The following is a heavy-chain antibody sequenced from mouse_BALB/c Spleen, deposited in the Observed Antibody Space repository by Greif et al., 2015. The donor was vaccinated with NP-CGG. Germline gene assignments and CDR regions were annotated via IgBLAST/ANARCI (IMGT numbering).Heavy chain of an antibody. CDR1: GFTFSDFY. Sequence: EVQGVESGGGLVQPGGSLRLSCSTTGFTFSDFYMEWVRQPPGKRLEWIAAIRTKANDYTTEYSASVKGRFIVSRDTSQSILYLQRNALRAEDTAIYYGAREDYGSSYWYCDVWGARTTVTVAS. D-gene: IGHD1-1*01. CDR2: IRTKANDYTT. CDR3: AREDYGSSYWYCDV. V-gene: IGHV7-1*02. J-gene: IGHJ1*01.